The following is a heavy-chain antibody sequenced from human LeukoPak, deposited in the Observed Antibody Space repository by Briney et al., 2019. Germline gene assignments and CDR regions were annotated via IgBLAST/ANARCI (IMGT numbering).Heavy chain of an antibody. Sequence: PGGSLRLSCVSSGFSFSNYAMSWVRQAPGKGLEWVSSISGSGGSTHYADSVKGRFSISRDNSKNTLYLQMNNARVDDTAVYYCAKEVGYGSPYFDYWGQGTLVTVSS. J-gene: IGHJ4*02. CDR2: ISGSGGST. D-gene: IGHD5-12*01. V-gene: IGHV3-23*01. CDR1: GFSFSNYA. CDR3: AKEVGYGSPYFDY.